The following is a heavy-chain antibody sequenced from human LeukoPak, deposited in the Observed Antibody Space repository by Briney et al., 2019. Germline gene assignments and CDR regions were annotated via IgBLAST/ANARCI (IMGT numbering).Heavy chain of an antibody. CDR3: ARDLYGGSGDFDY. CDR2: IIPILGIA. J-gene: IGHJ4*02. D-gene: IGHD3-10*01. V-gene: IGHV1-69*04. CDR1: GGTFSSYA. Sequence: SVKVSCKASGGTFSSYAISWVRQAPGQGLEWMGRIIPILGIANYAQKFQGRVTITADKSTSTAYMELSSLRSEDTAVYYCARDLYGGSGDFDYWGQGTLVTVSS.